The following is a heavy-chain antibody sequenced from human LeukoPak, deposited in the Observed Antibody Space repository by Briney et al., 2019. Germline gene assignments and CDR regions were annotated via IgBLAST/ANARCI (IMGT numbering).Heavy chain of an antibody. CDR3: ARDLVVRGVTKIDP. D-gene: IGHD3-10*01. Sequence: PSETLSLTCTVSGGSISSSSYYWGWIRQPPGKGLEWIGSIYYSGSTNYNPSLKSRVTISVDTSKNQFSLKLSSVTAADTAVYYCARDLVVRGVTKIDPWGQGTLVTVSS. CDR1: GGSISSSSYY. CDR2: IYYSGST. V-gene: IGHV4-39*07. J-gene: IGHJ5*02.